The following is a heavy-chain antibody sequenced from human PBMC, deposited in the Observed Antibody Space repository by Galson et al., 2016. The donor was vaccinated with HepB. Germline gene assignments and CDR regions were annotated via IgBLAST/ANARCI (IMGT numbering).Heavy chain of an antibody. CDR2: ISYDGSNK. Sequence: SLRLSCAASGFTFSSYSMHWVRQAPGKGLEWVAVISYDGSNKYYADSVKGRFTISRDNSENTLYLQMNSLRAEDTAVYYCAREDYGDHGYFDYWAQGTLVTVSS. V-gene: IGHV3-30*04. CDR3: AREDYGDHGYFDY. D-gene: IGHD4-17*01. J-gene: IGHJ4*02. CDR1: GFTFSSYS.